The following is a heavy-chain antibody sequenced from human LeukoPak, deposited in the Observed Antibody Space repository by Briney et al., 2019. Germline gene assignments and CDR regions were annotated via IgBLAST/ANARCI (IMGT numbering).Heavy chain of an antibody. CDR2: IWYDGSNK. CDR3: ARDLSPAYYDFWSGYTNNWFDP. D-gene: IGHD3-3*01. V-gene: IGHV3-33*01. Sequence: GGSLRLSCAASGFTFSSYGMHWVRQAPGKGLEWVAVIWYDGSNKYYADSVKGRFTISRDNSKNTLYLQMNSLRAEDTAVYYCARDLSPAYYDFWSGYTNNWFDPWGQGTLVTVSS. CDR1: GFTFSSYG. J-gene: IGHJ5*02.